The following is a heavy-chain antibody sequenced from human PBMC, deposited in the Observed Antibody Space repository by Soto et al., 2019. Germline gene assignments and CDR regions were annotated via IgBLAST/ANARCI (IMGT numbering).Heavy chain of an antibody. CDR3: AREGQLWYYYSAMDV. Sequence: QVQLVESGGGVVQPGRSLRLSCAASGLTFSSHSMYWVRQAPGKGLEWVAVIAYDGGNKKYADSVKGRFTISRDNSNNTLYLEMNILRGEDTAVYYCAREGQLWYYYSAMDVWGQGTTVTVSS. CDR1: GLTFSSHS. J-gene: IGHJ6*02. D-gene: IGHD6-6*01. CDR2: IAYDGGNK. V-gene: IGHV3-30-3*01.